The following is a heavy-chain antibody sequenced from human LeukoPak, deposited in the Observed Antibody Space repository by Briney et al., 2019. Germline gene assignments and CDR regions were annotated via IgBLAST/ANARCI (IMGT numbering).Heavy chain of an antibody. CDR1: GGSISSYY. Sequence: SETLSLTCTLSGGSISSYYWSWLRQPPGKGLEWIRYIYYSWSTNYNPSLKSRVTISVDTSKNQFSPELSSVTAADTAGYYCARGAPCSSRLYRCGQGSQVSVS. J-gene: IGHJ5*02. D-gene: IGHD6-13*01. V-gene: IGHV4-59*01. CDR2: IYYSWST. CDR3: ARGAPCSSRLYR.